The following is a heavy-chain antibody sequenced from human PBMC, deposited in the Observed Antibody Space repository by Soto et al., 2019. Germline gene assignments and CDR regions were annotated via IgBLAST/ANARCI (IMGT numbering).Heavy chain of an antibody. CDR1: GGSISSGGYY. D-gene: IGHD2-2*01. CDR2: SYYSGRT. Sequence: QVQLQESGPGLVKPSQTLSLTCTVSGGSISSGGYYWSWIRQHPGKGLEGIGYSYYSGRTYYNPSLKRRVTISVDTSKNQFSLKLSSVTAADTAVYYCASIVVPAAPFDYWGQGTLVTVSS. J-gene: IGHJ4*02. V-gene: IGHV4-31*03. CDR3: ASIVVPAAPFDY.